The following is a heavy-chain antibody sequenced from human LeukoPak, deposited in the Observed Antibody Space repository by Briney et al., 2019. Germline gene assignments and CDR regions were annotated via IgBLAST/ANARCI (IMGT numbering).Heavy chain of an antibody. CDR2: IIPIFGTA. J-gene: IGHJ6*03. Sequence: ASVKVPCKASGGTFSSYAISWVRQAPGQGLEWMGGIIPIFGTANYAQKFQGRVTITTDESTSTAYMELSSLRSEDTAVYYCARGESKYNWNDGGGYYMDVWGKGTTVTVSS. CDR3: ARGESKYNWNDGGGYYMDV. CDR1: GGTFSSYA. V-gene: IGHV1-69*05. D-gene: IGHD1-20*01.